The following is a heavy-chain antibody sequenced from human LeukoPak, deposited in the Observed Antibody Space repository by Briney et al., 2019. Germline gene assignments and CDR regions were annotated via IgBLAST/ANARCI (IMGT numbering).Heavy chain of an antibody. Sequence: GGSLRLSCAASGFTFSSFWMAWVRQAPGKGLEWVASIKFDESERHHVDSVKGRFTISRDNAKNSLYLQMNSLRAEDTAVYFCTRVTTNGYLEYWGQGTLVTVSS. CDR2: IKFDESER. CDR3: TRVTTNGYLEY. D-gene: IGHD1/OR15-1a*01. CDR1: GFTFSSFW. V-gene: IGHV3-7*04. J-gene: IGHJ4*02.